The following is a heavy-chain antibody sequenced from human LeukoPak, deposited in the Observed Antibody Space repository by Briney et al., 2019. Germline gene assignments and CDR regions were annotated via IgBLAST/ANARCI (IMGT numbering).Heavy chain of an antibody. Sequence: GESLKISCKGSGYNFPSYWIGWVRQMPGKGLEWMGIIYPGDSDTRYSPSFQGQVTISADKSISTAYLQWSSLKASDTAMYYCARQTEDSSGSSYGMDVWGQGTTVTVSS. J-gene: IGHJ6*02. CDR2: IYPGDSDT. CDR3: ARQTEDSSGSSYGMDV. D-gene: IGHD3-22*01. V-gene: IGHV5-51*01. CDR1: GYNFPSYW.